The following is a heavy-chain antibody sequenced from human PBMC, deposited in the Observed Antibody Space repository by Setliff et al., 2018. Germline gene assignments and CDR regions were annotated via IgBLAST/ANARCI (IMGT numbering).Heavy chain of an antibody. V-gene: IGHV3-30*02. CDR1: GFTFSGYG. D-gene: IGHD6-6*01. Sequence: PGGSLRLSCAASGFTFSGYGMHWVRQAPGKGLEWVTFIQYDGTKKNYADSVNGRFTVSRDNSRNTLYLQMNSLRGEDTAVYHCAKDPKYRGVWPHPAYFDYWGQGALVTVSS. CDR3: AKDPKYRGVWPHPAYFDY. CDR2: IQYDGTKK. J-gene: IGHJ4*02.